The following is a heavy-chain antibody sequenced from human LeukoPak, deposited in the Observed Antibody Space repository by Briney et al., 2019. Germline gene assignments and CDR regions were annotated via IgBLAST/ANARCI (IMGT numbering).Heavy chain of an antibody. Sequence: PSETLSLTCTVSGGSISSGSYYWSWIRQPPGKGLEWIGYIYYSGSTNYNPSLKSRVTISVDTSKNQFSLKLSSVTAADTAVYYCARDPSDGYNYGFDYWGQGTLVTVSS. V-gene: IGHV4-61*01. D-gene: IGHD5-24*01. J-gene: IGHJ4*02. CDR3: ARDPSDGYNYGFDY. CDR2: IYYSGST. CDR1: GGSISSGSYY.